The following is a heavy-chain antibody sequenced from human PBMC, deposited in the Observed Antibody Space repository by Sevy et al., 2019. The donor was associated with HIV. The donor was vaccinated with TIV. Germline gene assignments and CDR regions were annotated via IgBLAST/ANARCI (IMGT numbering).Heavy chain of an antibody. CDR1: GFTFSNYG. J-gene: IGHJ4*02. CDR3: AKDVSDGYNYFLDF. D-gene: IGHD5-12*01. V-gene: IGHV3-30*02. Sequence: GGSLRLSCAASGFTFSNYGMHWDRQAPGKGLEWVAVIWYDGSYEYYTYSVKGRFTISRDNAKSTLYLQMNSLRAEDTAVYYCAKDVSDGYNYFLDFWGQGALVTVSS. CDR2: IWYDGSYE.